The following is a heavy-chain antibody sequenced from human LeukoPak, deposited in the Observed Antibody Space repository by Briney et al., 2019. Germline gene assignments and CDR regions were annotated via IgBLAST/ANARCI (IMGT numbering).Heavy chain of an antibody. Sequence: SETLSLTCSVSDDSITMYYWTWIRQPPGKGLEWIGYVDHTGSTNFNPSLNGRVSISRDTSKNLFSLGLRSVTAADTAVYFCARGRVSSSTWYSTYYYYFYMDVWGKGTTVTVSS. V-gene: IGHV4-59*01. CDR1: DDSITMYY. J-gene: IGHJ6*03. CDR3: ARGRVSSSTWYSTYYYYFYMDV. CDR2: VDHTGST. D-gene: IGHD4-11*01.